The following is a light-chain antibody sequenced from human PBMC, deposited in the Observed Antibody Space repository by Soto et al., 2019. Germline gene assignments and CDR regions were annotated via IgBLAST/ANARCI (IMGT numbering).Light chain of an antibody. CDR3: SSYTSSSTLGV. Sequence: QSALTQPASVSGSPGQSITISCTGTSSDVGGYNYVSWYQQHPGKAPKLMIYDVSKRPSGVSNRFSGSKSGNTASLTISGLQAEGEADYYCSSYTSSSTLGVFGTGTKVTVL. CDR2: DVS. J-gene: IGLJ1*01. V-gene: IGLV2-14*01. CDR1: SSDVGGYNY.